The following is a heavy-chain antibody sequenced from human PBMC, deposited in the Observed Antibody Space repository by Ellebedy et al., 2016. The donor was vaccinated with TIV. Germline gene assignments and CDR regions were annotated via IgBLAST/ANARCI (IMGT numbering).Heavy chain of an antibody. V-gene: IGHV4-61*01. CDR3: ARDASAGNDVKDAFDM. Sequence: SETLSLXXTVSGDSVTSRSFHWSWIRQPPGKGLEWIGYIYYTGTTDYNPSLKRRVTISVDTSKNQFSLKLSSVTAADTAIYYCARDASAGNDVKDAFDMWGQGTVVTVSS. D-gene: IGHD1-1*01. J-gene: IGHJ3*02. CDR2: IYYTGTT. CDR1: GDSVTSRSFH.